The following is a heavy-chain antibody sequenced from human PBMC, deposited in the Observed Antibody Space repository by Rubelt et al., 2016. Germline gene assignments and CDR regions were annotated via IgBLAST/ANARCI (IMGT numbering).Heavy chain of an antibody. CDR2: ISAYNGNT. J-gene: IGHJ4*02. D-gene: IGHD5-24*01. V-gene: IGHV1-18*01. Sequence: QVQLVQSGAEVKKPGASVTLSCTAFGYTFPSYGISWPRQAPGQGLVCMVWISAYNGNTNYAQKRQGRGTRTTGTATGKAYMELRSLRSDDTAVYYCARERDDYGDYWGQGTLVTVSS. CDR3: ARERDDYGDY. CDR1: GYTFPSYG.